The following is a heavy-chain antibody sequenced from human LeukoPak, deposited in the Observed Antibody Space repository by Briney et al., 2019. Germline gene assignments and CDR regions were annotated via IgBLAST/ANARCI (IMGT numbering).Heavy chain of an antibody. CDR3: ARDQYCSGGSCPFDY. CDR2: ISSSSSYI. J-gene: IGHJ4*02. D-gene: IGHD2-15*01. Sequence: GGSLRLSCAASGFTFSSYSMNWVRQAPGKGLEWVSSISSSSSYIYYADSVKGRFTISRDNAKNSLYLQMNSLRAEDTAVYHCARDQYCSGGSCPFDYWGQGTLVTVSS. CDR1: GFTFSSYS. V-gene: IGHV3-21*01.